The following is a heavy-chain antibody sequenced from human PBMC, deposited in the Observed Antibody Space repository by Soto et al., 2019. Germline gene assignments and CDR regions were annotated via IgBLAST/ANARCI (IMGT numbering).Heavy chain of an antibody. CDR3: AKPPRSYCSGDSCTY. CDR1: GFTFEDYG. Sequence: SLRLSCAGSGFTFEDYGMHWVRQGPGKGLEWVAGISWNSGNIHYADSAKGRFTISRDNSKNTLHLQMNSLRAEDTAVYFCAKPPRSYCSGDSCTYWGQGALVTVSS. J-gene: IGHJ4*02. CDR2: ISWNSGNI. V-gene: IGHV3-9*01. D-gene: IGHD2-15*01.